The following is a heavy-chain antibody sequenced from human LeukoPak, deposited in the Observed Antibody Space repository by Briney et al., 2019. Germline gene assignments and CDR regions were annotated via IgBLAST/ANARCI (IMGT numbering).Heavy chain of an antibody. CDR1: GYSISSGYY. CDR2: IYYSGST. J-gene: IGHJ4*02. D-gene: IGHD3/OR15-3a*01. V-gene: IGHV4-38-2*02. CDR3: ARHRDYYFDY. Sequence: LETLSLTCTVSGYSISSGYYWGWIRQPPGKGLEWIGSIYYSGSTYYNPSLKSRVTISVDTSKNQFSLKLSSVTAADTAVYYCARHRDYYFDYWGQGTLVTVSS.